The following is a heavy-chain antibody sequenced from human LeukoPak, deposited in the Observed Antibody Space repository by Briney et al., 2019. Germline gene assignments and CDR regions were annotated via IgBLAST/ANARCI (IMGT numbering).Heavy chain of an antibody. CDR3: ARGGRLYCSGGSCPSSNWFDP. CDR2: IYHGGST. CDR1: GGSISNDY. J-gene: IGHJ5*02. V-gene: IGHV4-59*12. Sequence: SETLSLTCTVSGGSISNDYWSWMRQPPGKGLEWIGCIYHGGSTNYNPSLKSRVSISVDTSKNQFSLKLSSVTAADTAVYYCARGGRLYCSGGSCPSSNWFDPWGQGTLVTVSS. D-gene: IGHD2-15*01.